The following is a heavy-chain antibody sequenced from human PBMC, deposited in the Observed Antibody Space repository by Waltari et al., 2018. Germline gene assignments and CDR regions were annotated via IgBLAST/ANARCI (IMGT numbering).Heavy chain of an antibody. Sequence: EMQLLESGGGLVQSGGSLRLACTVSGSTFYDYTMHWVRQRPGKMLEWLSLITDNGDNTYYADSVKGRFTISRDNSKSSLYLHMDRLEIADTAFYFCAKGARGPIDFWGRGTLVTVSS. CDR2: ITDNGDNT. J-gene: IGHJ4*02. CDR3: AKGARGPIDF. V-gene: IGHV3-43*02. CDR1: GSTFYDYT.